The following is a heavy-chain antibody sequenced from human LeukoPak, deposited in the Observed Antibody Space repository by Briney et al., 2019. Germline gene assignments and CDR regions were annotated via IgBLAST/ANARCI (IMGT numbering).Heavy chain of an antibody. J-gene: IGHJ4*02. CDR1: GGSISSYY. Sequence: PSETLSLTCTVSGGSISSYYWSWIRQPPGKGLEWIGYIYYSGSTNYNPSLKSRVTISVDTSKNQFSLKLSSVTAADTAVYYCARLLRHGSGLRWGQGTLVTVSS. D-gene: IGHD3-10*01. CDR2: IYYSGST. V-gene: IGHV4-59*08. CDR3: ARLLRHGSGLR.